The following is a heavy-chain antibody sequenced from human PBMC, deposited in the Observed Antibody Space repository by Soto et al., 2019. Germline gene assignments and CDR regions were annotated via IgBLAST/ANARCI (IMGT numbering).Heavy chain of an antibody. CDR3: VRSDRKDF. CDR2: ISPSGGDT. CDR1: GFTFSIYA. Sequence: GGSLRLSCAASGFTFSIYAMSWVRQAPGKGLEWVSAISPSGGDTYYADSVTGRFTISRDNSRDTLYLQMNSLRADDTAVYYCVRSDRKDFWGQGTLVTVSS. J-gene: IGHJ4*02. D-gene: IGHD2-15*01. V-gene: IGHV3-23*01.